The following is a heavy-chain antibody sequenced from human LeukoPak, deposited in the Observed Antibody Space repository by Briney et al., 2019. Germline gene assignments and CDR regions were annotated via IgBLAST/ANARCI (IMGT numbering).Heavy chain of an antibody. CDR3: ARRRIAAAGNCYMDV. V-gene: IGHV4-34*01. Sequence: SETLSLTCAVYGGSFSGYYWSWIRQPPGKGLEWIGEIDHSGSTNYNPSLKSRVTISVDTSKNQFSLKLSSVTAADTAVYYCARRRIAAAGNCYMDVWGKGTTVTVSS. CDR2: IDHSGST. D-gene: IGHD6-13*01. J-gene: IGHJ6*03. CDR1: GGSFSGYY.